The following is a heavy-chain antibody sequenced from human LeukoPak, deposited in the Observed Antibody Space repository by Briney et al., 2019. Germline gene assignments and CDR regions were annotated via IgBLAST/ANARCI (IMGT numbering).Heavy chain of an antibody. V-gene: IGHV1-2*04. CDR3: ARAQDYYGSGSYSDENWFDP. CDR1: GYTFTGYY. CDR2: INPNSGGT. D-gene: IGHD3-10*01. Sequence: ASVKVSCKAPGYTFTGYYMHWVRQAPGQGLEWMGWINPNSGGTNYAQKFQGWVTMTRDTSISTTYMELSRLRSDDTAVYYCARAQDYYGSGSYSDENWFDPWGQGTLVTVSS. J-gene: IGHJ5*02.